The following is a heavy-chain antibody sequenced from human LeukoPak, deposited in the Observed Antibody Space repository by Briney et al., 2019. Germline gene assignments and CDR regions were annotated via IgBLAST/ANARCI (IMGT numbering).Heavy chain of an antibody. CDR1: GFAFDIYA. CDR3: TRAESDILTGYYMGPLDY. Sequence: GGSLRLSCAASGFAFDIYAMSWVRQAPGKGLEWVSAISRSSSYIYYADSVKGRFTISRDNAKNSLYLQMNSVRAEDTAVYHCTRAESDILTGYYMGPLDYWGQGTLVTVSS. J-gene: IGHJ4*02. D-gene: IGHD3-9*01. CDR2: ISRSSSYI. V-gene: IGHV3-21*01.